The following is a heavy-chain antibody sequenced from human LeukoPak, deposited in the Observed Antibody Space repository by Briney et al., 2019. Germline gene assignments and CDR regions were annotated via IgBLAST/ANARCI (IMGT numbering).Heavy chain of an antibody. D-gene: IGHD2-15*01. CDR3: ARDDSALGGVNAFDI. CDR2: IYTSGST. Sequence: SETLSLTCTVSGGPISSYYWSWIRQPAGKGLEWIGRIYTSGSTNYNPPLKSRVTMSVDTSKNQFSLKLSSVTAADTAVYYCARDDSALGGVNAFDIWGQGTMVTVSS. J-gene: IGHJ3*02. V-gene: IGHV4-4*07. CDR1: GGPISSYY.